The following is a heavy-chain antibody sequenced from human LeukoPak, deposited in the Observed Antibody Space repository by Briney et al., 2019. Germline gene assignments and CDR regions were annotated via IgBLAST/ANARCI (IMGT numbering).Heavy chain of an antibody. J-gene: IGHJ3*02. D-gene: IGHD3-22*01. CDR3: ARNGVASSFTYYYDSSGPFDI. Sequence: ASVKVSCKAPGYTFTSYGISWVRQAPGQGLEWMGWISAYNGNTNYAQKLQGRVTMTTDTSTSTAYMELRSLRSDDTAVYYCARNGVASSFTYYYDSSGPFDIWGQGTMVTVSS. CDR1: GYTFTSYG. CDR2: ISAYNGNT. V-gene: IGHV1-18*01.